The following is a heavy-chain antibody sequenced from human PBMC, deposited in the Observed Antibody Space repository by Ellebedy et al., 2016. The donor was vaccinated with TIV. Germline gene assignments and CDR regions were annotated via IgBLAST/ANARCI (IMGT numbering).Heavy chain of an antibody. D-gene: IGHD2-21*02. J-gene: IGHJ4*02. CDR1: GCSVSSTRYS. CDR3: ARTDPWQPIDD. CDR2: VHYSVSP. Sequence: MPSETLSLTCSVSGCSVSSTRYSWAWIRQPPGKGLEYIGSVHYSVSPYYNPSFKSRVTLSADTSKNQFSLNLRTVTAADTAVYYCARTDPWQPIDDWGQGILVSVSS. V-gene: IGHV4-39*01.